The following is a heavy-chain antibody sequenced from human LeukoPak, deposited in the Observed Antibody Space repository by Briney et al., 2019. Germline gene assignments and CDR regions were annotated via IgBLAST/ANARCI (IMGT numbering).Heavy chain of an antibody. V-gene: IGHV4-59*01. D-gene: IGHD2-2*01. CDR2: NYYSGST. J-gene: IGHJ4*02. Sequence: PSETLSLTCTVSGGSISSYYWSWIRQPPGKGLEWIGYNYYSGSTNYNPSLKSRVTISVDTSKNQFSLKLSSVTAADTAVYYCARLVVVPAAIPDNFDYWGQGTLVTVSS. CDR3: ARLVVVPAAIPDNFDY. CDR1: GGSISSYY.